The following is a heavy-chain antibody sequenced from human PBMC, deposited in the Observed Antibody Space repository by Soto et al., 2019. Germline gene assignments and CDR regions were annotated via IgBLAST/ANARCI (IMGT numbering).Heavy chain of an antibody. J-gene: IGHJ6*02. CDR2: ISGSGGTT. V-gene: IGHV3-23*01. CDR3: AKDSWAIFGVPAGEYYAMDV. D-gene: IGHD3-3*01. Sequence: EVQLLESGGAPVQSGGSLRLSCVASGFTFENYAMSWVRQAPGKGLEWVSAISGSGGTTYYSDSVKGRFTISRDNSKNKVYLQMNDLRVEDAAEYFCAKDSWAIFGVPAGEYYAMDVWGQGTTVTVSS. CDR1: GFTFENYA.